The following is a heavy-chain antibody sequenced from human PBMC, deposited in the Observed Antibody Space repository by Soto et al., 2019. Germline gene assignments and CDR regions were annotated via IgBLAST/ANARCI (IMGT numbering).Heavy chain of an antibody. CDR1: GGTFSSYA. V-gene: IGHV1-69*12. D-gene: IGHD5-18*01. CDR2: IIPIFGTA. Sequence: QVQLVQSGAEVKKPGSSVKVSCKASGGTFSSYAISWVRQAPGQGLEWMGGIIPIFGTANYAQKFQGRVTITADESTSTAYRELSSLRSEDTAVYYCARDSNWIQLWTARPLYYYGMDVWGQGTTVTVSS. J-gene: IGHJ6*02. CDR3: ARDSNWIQLWTARPLYYYGMDV.